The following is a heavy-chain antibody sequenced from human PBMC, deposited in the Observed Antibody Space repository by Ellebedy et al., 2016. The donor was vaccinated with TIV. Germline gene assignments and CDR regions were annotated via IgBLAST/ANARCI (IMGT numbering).Heavy chain of an antibody. CDR2: ISGSGGST. V-gene: IGHV3-23*01. D-gene: IGHD3-22*01. Sequence: GESLKISXAASGFTFSSYAMSWVRQAPGKGLEWVSAISGSGGSTYYADSVKGRFTISRDNSKNTLYLQMNSLRAEDTAVYYCAKYIDSSGYYYEGYWGQGTLVTVSS. CDR1: GFTFSSYA. CDR3: AKYIDSSGYYYEGY. J-gene: IGHJ4*02.